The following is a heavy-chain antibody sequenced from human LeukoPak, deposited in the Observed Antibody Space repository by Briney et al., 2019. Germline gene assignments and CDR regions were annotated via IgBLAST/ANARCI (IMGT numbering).Heavy chain of an antibody. J-gene: IGHJ4*02. CDR1: SGSFSGYY. CDR2: INHSGST. V-gene: IGHV4-34*01. CDR3: ARGPEYDSSGYYRLFDY. Sequence: SETLSLTCAVYSGSFSGYYWSWIRQPPGKGLEWIGEINHSGSTNYNPSLKSRVTISVDTSKNQFSLKLSSVTAADTAVYYCARGPEYDSSGYYRLFDYWGQGTLVTVSS. D-gene: IGHD3-22*01.